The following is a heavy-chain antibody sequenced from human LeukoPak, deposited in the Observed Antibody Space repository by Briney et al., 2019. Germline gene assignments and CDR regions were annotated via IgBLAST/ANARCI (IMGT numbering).Heavy chain of an antibody. Sequence: GGSLRLSCAASGFTFSSYAMSWVRQAPGKGLEWVSAISGSGGSTYYADSVKGRFTISRDNSKNTLYLQMNSLRAEDTAVYYCAKPRYSSSSGPDQVYYFDYWGQGTLVTVSS. V-gene: IGHV3-23*01. J-gene: IGHJ4*02. CDR2: ISGSGGST. CDR3: AKPRYSSSSGPDQVYYFDY. D-gene: IGHD6-6*01. CDR1: GFTFSSYA.